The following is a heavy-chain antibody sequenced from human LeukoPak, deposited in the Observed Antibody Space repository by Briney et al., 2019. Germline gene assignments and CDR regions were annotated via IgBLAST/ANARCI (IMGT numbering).Heavy chain of an antibody. Sequence: GGSLRLSCATSGFTFSSYEMNWVRQAPGKGLEWISYITISGTSTYYADSVKGRFTISRDNGKTALSLQMNSLGAEDTAVYYCVVHSATSCYWGQGTLVTVSS. D-gene: IGHD1-26*01. V-gene: IGHV3-48*03. J-gene: IGHJ4*02. CDR2: ITISGTST. CDR3: VVHSATSCY. CDR1: GFTFSSYE.